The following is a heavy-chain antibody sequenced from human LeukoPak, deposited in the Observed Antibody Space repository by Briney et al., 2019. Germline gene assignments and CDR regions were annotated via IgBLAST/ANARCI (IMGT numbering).Heavy chain of an antibody. J-gene: IGHJ4*02. CDR1: GGSISSYY. Sequence: PSETLSLTCTVSGGSISSYYWSWIRQPAGKGLEWIGHIYTSGSTNYNPSLKSRVTMSVDTSKNQFSLKLSSVTAADTAVYYCAGERGEEYSSGWYKRNYFDNWGQGIRVTVSS. CDR2: IYTSGST. D-gene: IGHD6-19*01. V-gene: IGHV4-4*07. CDR3: AGERGEEYSSGWYKRNYFDN.